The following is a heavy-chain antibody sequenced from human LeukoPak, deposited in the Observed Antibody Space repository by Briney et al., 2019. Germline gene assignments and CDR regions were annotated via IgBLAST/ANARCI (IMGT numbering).Heavy chain of an antibody. V-gene: IGHV3-7*01. CDR1: GFTFSTYW. J-gene: IGHJ4*02. CDR3: ARVEYLTCFDY. Sequence: GGSLRLSCAASGFTFSTYWMSWVRQAPGKGLEWVANINQDGSEKYSVDSVKGRFTISRDNAKNSLYLQMNSLRAEDTAVYYCARVEYLTCFDYWGQGTLVTVSS. D-gene: IGHD4/OR15-4a*01. CDR2: INQDGSEK.